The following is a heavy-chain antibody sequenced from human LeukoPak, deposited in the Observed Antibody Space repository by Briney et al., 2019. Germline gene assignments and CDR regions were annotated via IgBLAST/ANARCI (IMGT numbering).Heavy chain of an antibody. CDR1: GYTFTGYY. CDR3: ARDIEQQGNYYFDY. V-gene: IGHV1-2*02. CDR2: INPNSGGT. Sequence: ASVKVSCKASGYTFTGYYMHWVRQAPGQGLEWMGWINPNSGGTNYAQKFQGRVTMTRDTSISTAYMELSRLRSDDTAVYYCARDIEQQGNYYFDYWGQGTLVTVSS. J-gene: IGHJ4*02. D-gene: IGHD6-13*01.